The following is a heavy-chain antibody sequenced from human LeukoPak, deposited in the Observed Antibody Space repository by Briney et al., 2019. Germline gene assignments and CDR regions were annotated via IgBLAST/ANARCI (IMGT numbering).Heavy chain of an antibody. D-gene: IGHD3-10*01. CDR1: GFTFSNYW. J-gene: IGHJ4*02. V-gene: IGHV3-30*02. CDR2: IRYDGSNK. Sequence: GGSLRLSCAASGFTFSNYWMHWVRQAPGKGLEWVAFIRYDGSNKYYADSVKGRFTISRDNSKNTLYLQMNSLRAEDTAVYYCATLGYYYGSGSYHDYWGQGTLVTVSS. CDR3: ATLGYYYGSGSYHDY.